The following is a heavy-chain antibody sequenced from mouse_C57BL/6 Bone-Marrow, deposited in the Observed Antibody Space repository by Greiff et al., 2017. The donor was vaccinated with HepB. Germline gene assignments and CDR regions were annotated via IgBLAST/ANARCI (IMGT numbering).Heavy chain of an antibody. V-gene: IGHV1-15*01. CDR3: TRWRITTVVATGYYFDD. Sequence: QVQLQQSGAELVRPGASVTLSCTASGYTFTDYEMHWVKQTPVHGLEWIGAIDPETGGTAYNQKFKGKAILTADTSSSTAYMELRSLTSEDSAVYYCTRWRITTVVATGYYFDDWGQGTTLTVSS. J-gene: IGHJ2*01. CDR2: IDPETGGT. D-gene: IGHD1-1*01. CDR1: GYTFTDYE.